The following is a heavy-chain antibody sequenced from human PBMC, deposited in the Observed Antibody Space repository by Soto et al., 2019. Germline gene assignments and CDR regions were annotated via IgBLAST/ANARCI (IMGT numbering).Heavy chain of an antibody. J-gene: IGHJ5*02. CDR3: ARSGDYGSGSYPPNWFDP. Sequence: SETLSLTCAVSGGSISSGGYSWSWIRQPPGKGLEWIGYIYHSGSTYYTPSLKSRVTIAVDRSKNQFSLKLSSVTAADTAVYYCARSGDYGSGSYPPNWFDPWGQGTLVTVSS. V-gene: IGHV4-30-2*01. CDR2: IYHSGST. CDR1: GGSISSGGYS. D-gene: IGHD3-10*01.